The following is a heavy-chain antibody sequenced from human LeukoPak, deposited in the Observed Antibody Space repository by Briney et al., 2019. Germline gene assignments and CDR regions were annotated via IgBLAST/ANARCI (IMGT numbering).Heavy chain of an antibody. CDR1: GYTFTSYY. V-gene: IGHV1-46*01. CDR3: ARGLARKTFDY. J-gene: IGHJ4*02. Sequence: GSVKVSCKASGYTFTSYYMHWVRQAPGQGLEWMGIINPSGGSTSYAQKFQGRVTMTRDMSTSTVYMELSSLRSEDTAVYYCARGLARKTFDYWGQGTLVTVSS. CDR2: INPSGGST.